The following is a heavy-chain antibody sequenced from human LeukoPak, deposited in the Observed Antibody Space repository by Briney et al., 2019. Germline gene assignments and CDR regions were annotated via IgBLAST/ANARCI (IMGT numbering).Heavy chain of an antibody. CDR3: ARVVEQHVAYYYGLDV. V-gene: IGHV3-30-3*01. D-gene: IGHD3-10*01. Sequence: GGSLRLSCAASGFIFSTFGMHWFRQAPGKGLEWVALISHDGGEEFYGDSVKGRFTVSRDNSKSVMHLQMDSLRVEDTAVYYCARVVEQHVAYYYGLDVWGQGTTVTVSS. CDR1: GFIFSTFG. CDR2: ISHDGGEE. J-gene: IGHJ6*02.